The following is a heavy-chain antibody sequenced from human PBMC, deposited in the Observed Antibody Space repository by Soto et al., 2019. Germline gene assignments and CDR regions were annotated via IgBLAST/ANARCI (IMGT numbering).Heavy chain of an antibody. CDR2: IIPIFGTA. D-gene: IGHD3-22*01. Sequence: SGKVSCKASGCTFSIYAISWVRQAPGQGLEWMGGIIPIFGTANYAQKFQGRVTITADESTSTAYMELSSLRSEDTAVYYCARVRQYYYDSSGYYFLPFGPCGERPLVSVS. J-gene: IGHJ5*02. CDR3: ARVRQYYYDSSGYYFLPFGP. CDR1: GCTFSIYA. V-gene: IGHV1-69*13.